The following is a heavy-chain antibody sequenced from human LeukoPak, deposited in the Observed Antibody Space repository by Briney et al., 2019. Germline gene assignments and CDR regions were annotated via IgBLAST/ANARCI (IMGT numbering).Heavy chain of an antibody. V-gene: IGHV3-7*01. CDR2: IKQDGSNK. J-gene: IGHJ4*02. CDR1: GFTFSSYW. D-gene: IGHD6-13*01. Sequence: PGGSLRLSCAASGFTFSSYWMSWVRQAPGKVLEWVANIKQDGSNKYYADSVKGRFTISRDNSKNTLYLQMNSLRAEDTAVYYCAKDSIAAAGTEDFDYWGQGTLVTVSS. CDR3: AKDSIAAAGTEDFDY.